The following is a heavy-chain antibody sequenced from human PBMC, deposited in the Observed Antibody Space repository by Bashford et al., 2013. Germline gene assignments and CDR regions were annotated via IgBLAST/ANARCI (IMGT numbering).Heavy chain of an antibody. CDR3: TRHHSPDSSSSLY. V-gene: IGHV5-51*01. Sequence: WVRQMPGKGLEWMGSIYPGDSATKYSPSFQGQVTISADKFINTAYLQWRSLRASDTAMYYCTRHHSPDSSSSLYWGQGTLVTVSS. CDR2: IYPGDSAT. J-gene: IGHJ4*02. D-gene: IGHD6-6*01.